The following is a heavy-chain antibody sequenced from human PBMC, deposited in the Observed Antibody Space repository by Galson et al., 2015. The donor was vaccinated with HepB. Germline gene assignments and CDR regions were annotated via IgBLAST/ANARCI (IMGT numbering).Heavy chain of an antibody. CDR1: GFTFGSYA. V-gene: IGHV3-23*01. Sequence: SLRLSCAASGFTFGSYAMSWVRQAPGKGLEWVSAISGSGGSTYYADSVKGRFTISRDNSKNTLYLQMNSLRAEDTAVYYCAKVLTRILMAGSYYSDPWGQGAPVTVSS. J-gene: IGHJ5*02. CDR2: ISGSGGST. CDR3: AKVLTRILMAGSYYSDP. D-gene: IGHD2/OR15-2a*01.